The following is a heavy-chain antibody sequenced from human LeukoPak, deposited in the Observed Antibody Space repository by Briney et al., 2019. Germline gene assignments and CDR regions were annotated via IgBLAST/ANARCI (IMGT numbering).Heavy chain of an antibody. Sequence: GRSLRLSCEGSGFTFDDYAINWVRQAPGKGLESVSRISSDSSIIDFADSVKGRFTISRDNAKNSVHLDLSSLSAEDTALYYCAKDVLMAPTVPGNTFDVWRLRTMVTVSP. D-gene: IGHD1-1*01. CDR3: AKDVLMAPTVPGNTFDV. CDR2: ISSDSSII. V-gene: IGHV3-9*01. J-gene: IGHJ3*01. CDR1: GFTFDDYA.